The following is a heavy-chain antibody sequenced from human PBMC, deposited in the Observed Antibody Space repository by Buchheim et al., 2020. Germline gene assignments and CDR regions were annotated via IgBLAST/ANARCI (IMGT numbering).Heavy chain of an antibody. Sequence: QVQLVQSGAEVKKPGASVKVSCKASGYSFTNYYVHWVRQAPGQGLEWMGVVNPSSGSTDYAQKFQGRVTVTRDTSARTVSMELSSLKSEDTAVYYCGSGVAVAGIFYYYAMDVWGQGT. CDR1: GYSFTNYY. V-gene: IGHV1-46*03. D-gene: IGHD6-19*01. J-gene: IGHJ6*02. CDR2: VNPSSGST. CDR3: GSGVAVAGIFYYYAMDV.